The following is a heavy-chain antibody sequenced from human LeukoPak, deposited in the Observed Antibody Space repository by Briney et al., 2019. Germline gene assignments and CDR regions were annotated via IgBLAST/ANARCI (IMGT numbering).Heavy chain of an antibody. Sequence: PSETLSLTCAVYGGSFSGYYWSWIRQPPGKGLEWIGEINHSGSTNYNPSLKSRVTISVDTSKNQFSLKLSSVTAADTAVYYCARAVGIQLWGDGYYMDVWGKGTTVTVSS. D-gene: IGHD5-18*01. CDR1: GGSFSGYY. CDR3: ARAVGIQLWGDGYYMDV. CDR2: INHSGST. J-gene: IGHJ6*03. V-gene: IGHV4-34*01.